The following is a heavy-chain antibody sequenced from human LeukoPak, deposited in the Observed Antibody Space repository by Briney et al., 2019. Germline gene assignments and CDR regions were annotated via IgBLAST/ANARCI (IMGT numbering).Heavy chain of an antibody. V-gene: IGHV1-2*02. D-gene: IGHD2-2*01. CDR2: INPKSGGT. CDR3: ARDIRYLYCSSTSCRSTRDAFDI. Sequence: ASVTVSCKASGYTFTGYYMHWVQPAPGQGLKWMGWINPKSGGTHYAQKFQGRVTMTRDTSLSTADMELSRLRSDDTAVYYCARDIRYLYCSSTSCRSTRDAFDIWGQGTMVTVSS. CDR1: GYTFTGYY. J-gene: IGHJ3*02.